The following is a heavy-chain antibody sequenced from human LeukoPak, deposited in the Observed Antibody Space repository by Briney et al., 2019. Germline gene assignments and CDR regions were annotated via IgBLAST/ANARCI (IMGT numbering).Heavy chain of an antibody. CDR3: ARMSRAKYYYGSGRDAFDI. Sequence: NPSETLSLTCTVSGGSISSGGYYWSWIRQHPGKGLEWIGYTYYSGSTYYNPSLKSRVTISVDTSKNQFSLKLSSVTAADTAVYYCARMSRAKYYYGSGRDAFDIWGQGTMVTVSS. V-gene: IGHV4-31*03. CDR2: TYYSGST. CDR1: GGSISSGGYY. J-gene: IGHJ3*02. D-gene: IGHD3-10*01.